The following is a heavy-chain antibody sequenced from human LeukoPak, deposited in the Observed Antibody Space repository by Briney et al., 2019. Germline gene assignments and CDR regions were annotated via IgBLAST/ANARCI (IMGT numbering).Heavy chain of an antibody. D-gene: IGHD1-7*01. Sequence: ASVKVSCKASGYTFTSYGISWVRQAPGQGLEWMGWISAYNGNTNYAQKLQGRVTMTTDTSTSTAYMELRSLRSDDTAVYYCARGITGTRLFYYYYMDVWGKGTTVTVSS. CDR3: ARGITGTRLFYYYYMDV. V-gene: IGHV1-18*01. CDR1: GYTFTSYG. CDR2: ISAYNGNT. J-gene: IGHJ6*03.